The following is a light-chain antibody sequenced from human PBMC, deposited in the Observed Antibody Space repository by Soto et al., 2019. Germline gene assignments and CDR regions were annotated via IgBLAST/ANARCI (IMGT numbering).Light chain of an antibody. CDR2: DVT. CDR3: TSYTSTSSYVA. J-gene: IGLJ2*01. V-gene: IGLV2-14*01. Sequence: QSVLTQPASVSGSPGQSVTISCTGTSTDVGGHYYVSWYQHHPGKAPKLIIYDVTDRPSGVSHRFSASKSGNTASLTISRLQTEDEAYYYCTSYTSTSSYVAFGGGTK. CDR1: STDVGGHYY.